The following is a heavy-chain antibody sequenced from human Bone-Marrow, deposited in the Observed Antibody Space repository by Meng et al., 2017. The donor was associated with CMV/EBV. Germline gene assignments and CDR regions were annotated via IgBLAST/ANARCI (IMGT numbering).Heavy chain of an antibody. Sequence: GESLKISCVASGFSFSKHWMSWVRQAPGKGLEYLANINLYGSEKYYMDSVKGRFTISRDNAKNSLYLQMNSLRAEDTAVYYCARDSREVGAMLGYYYYGMDVWGQGTTVTVSS. CDR2: INLYGSEK. V-gene: IGHV3-7*03. D-gene: IGHD1-26*01. J-gene: IGHJ6*02. CDR1: GFSFSKHW. CDR3: ARDSREVGAMLGYYYYGMDV.